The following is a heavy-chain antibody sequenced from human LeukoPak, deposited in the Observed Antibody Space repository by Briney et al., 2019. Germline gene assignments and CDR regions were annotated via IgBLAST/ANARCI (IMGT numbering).Heavy chain of an antibody. CDR2: ISSSSSTI. J-gene: IGHJ4*02. CDR1: GDSVSSHY. V-gene: IGHV3-48*04. D-gene: IGHD6-6*01. Sequence: ETLSLTCTVPGDSVSSHYWNWVRQAPGKGLEWVSYISSSSSTIYYADSVKGRFTISRDNAKNSLYLQMNSLRAEDTGVYYCAAQLARGVDYWGQGTLVTVSS. CDR3: AAQLARGVDY.